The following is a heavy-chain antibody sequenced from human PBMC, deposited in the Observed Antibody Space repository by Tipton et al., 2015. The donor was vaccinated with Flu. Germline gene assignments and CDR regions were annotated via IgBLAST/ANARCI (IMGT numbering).Heavy chain of an antibody. V-gene: IGHV4-39*01. CDR2: IYYSGST. CDR1: GGSISSSSYY. D-gene: IGHD6-6*01. J-gene: IGHJ4*02. Sequence: TLSLTCTVSGGSISSSSYYWGWIRQPPGKGLEWIGSIYYSGSTYYNPSLKSRVTISVDTSKNQFSLKLSSVTAADTAVYYCASSSGDIAARPGDYFDYWGQGTLVTVSS. CDR3: ASSSGDIAARPGDYFDY.